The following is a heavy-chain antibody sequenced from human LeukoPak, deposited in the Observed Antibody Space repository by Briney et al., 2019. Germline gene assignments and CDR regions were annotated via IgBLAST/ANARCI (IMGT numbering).Heavy chain of an antibody. D-gene: IGHD6-6*01. CDR1: GGSISSGGYY. CDR2: IYYSGST. CDR3: ARDQGWSSSSAFDY. V-gene: IGHV4-31*03. J-gene: IGHJ4*02. Sequence: SQTLSLTCTVSGGSISSGGYYWSWIRQHPGKGLEWIGYIYYSGSTYYNPSLKSRVTISVDTSKNQFSLKLSSVTAADTAVYYCARDQGWSSSSAFDYWGQGTLVTVSS.